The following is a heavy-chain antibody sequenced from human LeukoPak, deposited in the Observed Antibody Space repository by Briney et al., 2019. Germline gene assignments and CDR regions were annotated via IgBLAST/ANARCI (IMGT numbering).Heavy chain of an antibody. CDR2: VNSDGSST. V-gene: IGHV3-74*01. CDR3: ARELVEDYYGSGSYYPLDY. CDR1: GFTFSSYW. D-gene: IGHD3-10*01. Sequence: GGSLRLSCAASGFTFSSYWMHWVRQAPGKGLVWVSRVNSDGSSTSYADSVKGRFTISRDNAKNTLYLQMNSLRAEDTAVYYCARELVEDYYGSGSYYPLDYWGQGTLVTVSS. J-gene: IGHJ4*02.